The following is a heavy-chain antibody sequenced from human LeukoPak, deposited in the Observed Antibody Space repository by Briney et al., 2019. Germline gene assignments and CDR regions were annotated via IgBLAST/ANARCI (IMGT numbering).Heavy chain of an antibody. D-gene: IGHD3-9*01. CDR2: INPSGGST. CDR1: GYTFTSYY. CDR3: ARGGYYDILTGNYGMDV. Sequence: ASVKVSCKASGYTFTSYYMHWVRQAPGQGLEWMGIINPSGGSTSYAQKFQGRVTMTRDTSTSTVYMELSSLRSEDTAVYYCARGGYYDILTGNYGMDVWGKGTTVTVSS. V-gene: IGHV1-46*01. J-gene: IGHJ6*04.